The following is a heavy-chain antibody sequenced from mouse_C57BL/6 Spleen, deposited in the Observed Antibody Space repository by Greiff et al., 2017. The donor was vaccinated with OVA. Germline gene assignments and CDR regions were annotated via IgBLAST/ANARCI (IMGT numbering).Heavy chain of an antibody. CDR3: ARAGITTEDYYAMDY. Sequence: QVQLQQPGAELVMPGASVKLSCKASGYTFTSYWMHWVKQRPGQGLEWIGEIDPSDSYTNYNQKFKGKSTLTVDKSSSTAYMQLSRLTSEDSAVYYCARAGITTEDYYAMDYWGQGTSVTVSS. D-gene: IGHD2-4*01. CDR2: IDPSDSYT. V-gene: IGHV1-69*01. CDR1: GYTFTSYW. J-gene: IGHJ4*01.